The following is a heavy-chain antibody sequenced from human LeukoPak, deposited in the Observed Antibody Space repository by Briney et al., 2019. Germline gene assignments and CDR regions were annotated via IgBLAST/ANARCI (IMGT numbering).Heavy chain of an antibody. J-gene: IGHJ5*02. CDR2: ISGSGGST. CDR3: AKSARRIAAAGTNWFDP. CDR1: GFTFSSYA. V-gene: IGHV3-23*01. Sequence: TGGSLRLSCAASGFTFSSYAMSWVRQAPGKGPEWVSAISGSGGSTYYADSVKGRFTISRDNSKNTLYLQMNSLRAEDTAVYYCAKSARRIAAAGTNWFDPWGQGTLVTVSS. D-gene: IGHD6-13*01.